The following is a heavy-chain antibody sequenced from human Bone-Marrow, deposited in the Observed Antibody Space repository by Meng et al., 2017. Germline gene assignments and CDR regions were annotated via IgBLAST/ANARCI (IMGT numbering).Heavy chain of an antibody. D-gene: IGHD4-11*01. J-gene: IGHJ4*02. CDR1: CGSFCNYY. V-gene: IGHV4-34*01. CDR3: ARGPTTMAHDFDY. CDR2: INHSGGT. Sequence: QEQLLEWGAGRLKPSWSLSLICVVSCGSFCNYYCSWIRQPPGKGLEWIGEINHSGGTTYNPSLESRATISVDTSQNNLSLKLSSVTAADSAVYYCARGPTTMAHDFDYWGQGTLVTVSS.